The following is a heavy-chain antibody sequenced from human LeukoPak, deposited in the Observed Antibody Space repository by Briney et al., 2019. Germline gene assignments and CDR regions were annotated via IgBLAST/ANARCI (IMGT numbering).Heavy chain of an antibody. CDR1: GGSISSSNW. CDR3: ARDHGSGQRAFDI. D-gene: IGHD3-10*01. V-gene: IGHV4-4*02. J-gene: IGHJ3*02. Sequence: SGTLSLTCAVSGGSISSSNWWSWVRQPPGKGLAWIGEIYHSGSTNYNPSLKSRVTISVDKSKNQFSLKLSSVTAADTAVYYCARDHGSGQRAFDIWGQGTMVTVSS. CDR2: IYHSGST.